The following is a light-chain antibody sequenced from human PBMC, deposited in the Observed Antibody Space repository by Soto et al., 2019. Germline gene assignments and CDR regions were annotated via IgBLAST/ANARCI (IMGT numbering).Light chain of an antibody. CDR2: GDI. J-gene: IGLJ2*01. CDR1: SSNIGAGYN. V-gene: IGLV1-40*01. Sequence: QSVLTQPPSVSGAPGQRVTISCTGSSSNIGAGYNVHWYQQLPGTAPKLLIYGDIDRPSGVPDRFSGSKSGTSASLAITGLQAEDEADYYCQSYDSSLRGVLFGGGTHLTVL. CDR3: QSYDSSLRGVL.